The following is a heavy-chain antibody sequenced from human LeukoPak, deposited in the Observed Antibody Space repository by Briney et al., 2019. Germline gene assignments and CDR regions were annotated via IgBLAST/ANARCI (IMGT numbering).Heavy chain of an antibody. CDR2: IWFDGSNK. Sequence: GGSLRLSCAASGFTFSSYGMHWVRQAPGKGLEWVAVIWFDGSNKYYADSVKGRFTISRDNSKNTLYLQMNSLRVKDTAMYYCARDKDYGDYSSHNWFDPWGQGTLVTVSS. CDR1: GFTFSSYG. V-gene: IGHV3-33*01. CDR3: ARDKDYGDYSSHNWFDP. D-gene: IGHD4-17*01. J-gene: IGHJ5*02.